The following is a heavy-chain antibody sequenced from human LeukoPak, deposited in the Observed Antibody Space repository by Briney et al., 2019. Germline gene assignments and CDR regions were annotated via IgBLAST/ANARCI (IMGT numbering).Heavy chain of an antibody. CDR2: VSYSGST. CDR1: GGSISNYY. Sequence: SETLSLTCTVSGGSISNYYWTWIRQPPGKGLEWIGYVSYSGSTKDNPSLKSRVTISIDTSKNQFSLKLSSVTAADTAVYYCARVHYFDSSGYYSSTYYYYMDVWGKGTTVTVSS. J-gene: IGHJ6*03. CDR3: ARVHYFDSSGYYSSTYYYYMDV. D-gene: IGHD3-22*01. V-gene: IGHV4-59*01.